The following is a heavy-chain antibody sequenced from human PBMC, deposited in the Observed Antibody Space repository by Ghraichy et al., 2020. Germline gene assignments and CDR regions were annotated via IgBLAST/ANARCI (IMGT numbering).Heavy chain of an antibody. CDR1: GFTFSSYW. CDR3: ARDRSSGWYYFDY. Sequence: GGSLRLSCAASGFTFSSYWMSWVRQAPGKGLEWVANIKQDGSEKYYVDSVKGRFTISRANAKNSLYVQMNSLRAEDTAVYYCARDRSSGWYYFDYWGQGTLVTVSS. V-gene: IGHV3-7*01. CDR2: IKQDGSEK. D-gene: IGHD6-19*01. J-gene: IGHJ4*02.